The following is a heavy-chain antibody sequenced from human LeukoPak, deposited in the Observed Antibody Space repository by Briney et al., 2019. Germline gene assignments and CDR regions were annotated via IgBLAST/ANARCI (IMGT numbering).Heavy chain of an antibody. J-gene: IGHJ3*02. V-gene: IGHV3-21*01. Sequence: PGGSLRLSCAASGFTFDDYTMHWVRQAPGKGLEWVSSISSSSSYIYYADSVKGRFTISRDNAKNSLYLQMNSLRAEDTAVYYCATIDYGAFDIWGQGTVVTVSS. CDR2: ISSSSSYI. CDR3: ATIDYGAFDI. D-gene: IGHD4-17*01. CDR1: GFTFDDYT.